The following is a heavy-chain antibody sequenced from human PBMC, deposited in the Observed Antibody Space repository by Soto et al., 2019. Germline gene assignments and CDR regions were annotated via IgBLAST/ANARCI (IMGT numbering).Heavy chain of an antibody. CDR1: GYTFTAYP. CDR2: INAANGDI. Sequence: QVQLVQSGAEVKKPGASVKVSCRASGYTFTAYPLHWVRQAPGQRLEWMGWINAANGDIGYSREFQGRVTINSDTSASTVYMEVSSLTSEDTAVYYCAKKDYYAAGVYHFDHWGQGTLVTVSS. CDR3: AKKDYYAAGVYHFDH. J-gene: IGHJ4*02. V-gene: IGHV1-3*01. D-gene: IGHD3-10*01.